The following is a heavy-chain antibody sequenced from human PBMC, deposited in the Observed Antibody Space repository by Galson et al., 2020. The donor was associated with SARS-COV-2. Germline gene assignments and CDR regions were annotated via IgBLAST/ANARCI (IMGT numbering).Heavy chain of an antibody. CDR2: IDWDADK. Sequence: GPTLVKPTQTLTLTCTFSGFSLSTSGMCVSWIRQPPGKALAWLALIDWDADKYYSTYLKTRLTISKDTSKNQVFLTRTNMDPVDTATYYCARTHYDILTGYFDDGFDIWGHGTIVTVSS. V-gene: IGHV2-70*01. CDR3: ARTHYDILTGYFDDGFDI. D-gene: IGHD3-9*01. J-gene: IGHJ3*02. CDR1: GFSLSTSGMC.